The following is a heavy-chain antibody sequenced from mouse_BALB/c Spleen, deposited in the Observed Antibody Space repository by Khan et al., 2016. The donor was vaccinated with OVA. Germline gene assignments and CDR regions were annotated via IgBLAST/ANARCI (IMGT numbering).Heavy chain of an antibody. D-gene: IGHD2-2*01. J-gene: IGHJ3*01. CDR3: TRSGYGSFAY. Sequence: QVQLQQSGAELVKPGASVRLSCTASGYTFTSYYLYWVKQSPGQGLEWIGDINPSNGGTNFNEKFKSKATLTVDKSSSTAYIQLNSLTSEDSAVYYCTRSGYGSFAYWGQGTLVTVSA. CDR1: GYTFTSYY. CDR2: INPSNGGT. V-gene: IGHV1S81*02.